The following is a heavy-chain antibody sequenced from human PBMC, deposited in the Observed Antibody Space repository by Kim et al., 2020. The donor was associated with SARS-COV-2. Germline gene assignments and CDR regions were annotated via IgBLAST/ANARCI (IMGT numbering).Heavy chain of an antibody. V-gene: IGHV3-33*05. J-gene: IGHJ4*02. CDR1: GFTFSNYG. CDR3: ARDPTQPFGDLSYYFDS. Sequence: GGSLRLSCAASGFTFSNYGMHWVRQAPGKGLEWVAVISYDGSNKYYADSVKGRFTISRDNSKNTLYLQMNSLRAEDTAVYYCARDPTQPFGDLSYYFDSWGQGTLVIVSS. CDR2: ISYDGSNK. D-gene: IGHD3-10*01.